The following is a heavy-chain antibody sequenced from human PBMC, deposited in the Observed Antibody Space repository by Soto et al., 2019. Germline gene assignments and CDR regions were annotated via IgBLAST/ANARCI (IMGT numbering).Heavy chain of an antibody. J-gene: IGHJ6*02. CDR1: GFTFSSYG. D-gene: IGHD1-26*01. CDR3: AKDRAGASYSGSYYYYYGMDV. Sequence: QVQLVESGGGVVQPGRSLRLSCAASGFTFSSYGMHWVRQAPGKGLEWVAVISYDGSNKYYADSVKGRFTISRDNSKNPLYLQMNSLRAEDTAVYYCAKDRAGASYSGSYYYYYGMDVWGQGTTVTVSS. V-gene: IGHV3-30*18. CDR2: ISYDGSNK.